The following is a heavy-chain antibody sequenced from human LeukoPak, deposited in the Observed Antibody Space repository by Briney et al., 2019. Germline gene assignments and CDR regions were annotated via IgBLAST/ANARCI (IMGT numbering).Heavy chain of an antibody. CDR3: AKDPPGAGPDFDC. Sequence: PGGSLRLSCATSGFTFSSYTMNWVRQAPGKGLEWVSGISGSDGSTYYADSVKGRFTISRDNSKNTLYLQMNSLRVEDTVVYYCAKDPPGAGPDFDCWGQGTLVTVSS. D-gene: IGHD6-19*01. CDR1: GFTFSSYT. V-gene: IGHV3-23*01. J-gene: IGHJ4*02. CDR2: ISGSDGST.